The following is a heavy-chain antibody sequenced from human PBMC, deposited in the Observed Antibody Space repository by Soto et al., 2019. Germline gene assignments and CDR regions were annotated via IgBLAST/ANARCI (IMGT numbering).Heavy chain of an antibody. CDR3: AKDRDPYGMDV. CDR1: GFTFSSYG. V-gene: IGHV3-30*18. CDR2: ISYDGSNK. J-gene: IGHJ6*02. Sequence: QVQLVESGGGVVQPGRSLRLSCAASGFTFSSYGMHWVRQAPGKGLEWVAVISYDGSNKYYADSVKGRFTISRDNSKNTLYLQMNSLRAEDTAVYYCAKDRDPYGMDVWGQGTTVTVSS.